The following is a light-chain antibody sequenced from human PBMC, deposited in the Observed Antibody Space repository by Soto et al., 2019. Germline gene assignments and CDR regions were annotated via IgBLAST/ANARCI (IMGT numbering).Light chain of an antibody. CDR2: TSS. J-gene: IGKJ4*01. CDR3: QQSDSTPLT. CDR1: QSISSY. V-gene: IGKV1-39*01. Sequence: DIQMTQSPSSLSASVGDTVTITFRASQSISSYLNWYQQKPWKAPNLLIYTSSNLQSGVPSRFSGSGSGTDFTLTISSLQPEDFATYYCQQSDSTPLTFGGGTKVDIK.